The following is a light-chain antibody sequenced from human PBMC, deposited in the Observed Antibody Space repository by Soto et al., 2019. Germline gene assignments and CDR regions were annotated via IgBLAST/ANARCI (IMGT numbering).Light chain of an antibody. J-gene: IGLJ2*01. CDR3: TAWDDSLKGLV. Sequence: QSVLTQPPSASGTPGQRVTISCSGRSSNIGSNTVNWYQQLPGTAPELLMYSNNQRPSGVPDRFTGSKSGTSASLAISGLQSEDEADYYCTAWDDSLKGLVFGGGTQLTVL. CDR2: SNN. V-gene: IGLV1-44*01. CDR1: SSNIGSNT.